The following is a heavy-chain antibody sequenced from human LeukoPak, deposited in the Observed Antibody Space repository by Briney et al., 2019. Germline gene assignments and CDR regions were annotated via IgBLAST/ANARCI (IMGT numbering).Heavy chain of an antibody. CDR1: GFTLNDYY. Sequence: GGSLRLSCAASGFTLNDYYMTWVRQAPGKGLEWVANIKQDGSAKHYVDSVKGRFAISRDNAKNSLSLQMNSLRAEDTAVYYCARFRYNYGLYYFDYWGQGTLVTVSS. J-gene: IGHJ4*02. CDR2: IKQDGSAK. D-gene: IGHD5-18*01. CDR3: ARFRYNYGLYYFDY. V-gene: IGHV3-7*04.